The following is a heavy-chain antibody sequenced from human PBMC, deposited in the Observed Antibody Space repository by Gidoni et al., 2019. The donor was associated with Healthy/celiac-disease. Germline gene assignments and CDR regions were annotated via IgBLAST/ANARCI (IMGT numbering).Heavy chain of an antibody. Sequence: EVQLVESGGGLIQPGGSLRLSCAASGFTVSSNYMSWVRQAPGKGLEWVSVIYSGGSTYYADSVKGRFTISRDNSKNTLYLQMNSLRAEDTAVYYCARTPYGPRWYYFDYWGQGTLVTVSS. CDR1: GFTVSSNY. J-gene: IGHJ4*02. CDR2: IYSGGST. V-gene: IGHV3-53*01. CDR3: ARTPYGPRWYYFDY. D-gene: IGHD6-13*01.